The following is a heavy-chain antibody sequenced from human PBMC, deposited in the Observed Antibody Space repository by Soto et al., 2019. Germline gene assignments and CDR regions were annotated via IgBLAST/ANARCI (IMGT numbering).Heavy chain of an antibody. V-gene: IGHV4-39*01. Sequence: QLQLQESGPGLVKPSETLSLTCIVSGGSITRNNHYWGWIRQSPGKGLEWIGSILYSGSTNYNPSLKRRVTLSGETSKTQFSLKMSSVTAADTALYYCARLGSSGWYQGSYFDYWGQGTLVTVSS. J-gene: IGHJ4*02. CDR3: ARLGSSGWYQGSYFDY. CDR2: ILYSGST. CDR1: GGSITRNNHY. D-gene: IGHD6-19*01.